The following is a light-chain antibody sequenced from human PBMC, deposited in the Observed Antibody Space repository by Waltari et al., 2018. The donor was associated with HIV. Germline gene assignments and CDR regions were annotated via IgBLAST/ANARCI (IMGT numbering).Light chain of an antibody. CDR3: SAWDATLKALL. Sequence: QSVLTQPPSASGTPGQRVTISCSGSDSNLGSDVVNWYQQLPGTAPKLLIYSNNALPSGVPDRFSGSKSGTSASLAISGHQSEDEGSYYCSAWDATLKALLFGGGTKLTVL. CDR1: DSNLGSDV. V-gene: IGLV1-44*01. J-gene: IGLJ2*01. CDR2: SNN.